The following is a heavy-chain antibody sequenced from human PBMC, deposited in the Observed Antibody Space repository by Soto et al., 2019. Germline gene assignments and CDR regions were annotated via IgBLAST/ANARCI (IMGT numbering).Heavy chain of an antibody. CDR2: IFYSGAT. V-gene: IGHV4-39*01. J-gene: IGHJ5*02. CDR3: ARQASGYYSGWFDP. Sequence: QLLLQESGPGLVKPSETLSLTCTVSGGSILDSTYYWAWIRQSPGKGLEWIGTIFYSGATFYTPSPKSRVTVSVDTSNNQFSLKLSSVTAADTAVYYCARQASGYYSGWFDPGGQGTLVTVSS. D-gene: IGHD3-22*01. CDR1: GGSILDSTYY.